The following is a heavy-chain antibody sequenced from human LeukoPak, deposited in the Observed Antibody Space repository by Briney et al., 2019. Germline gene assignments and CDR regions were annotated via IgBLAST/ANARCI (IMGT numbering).Heavy chain of an antibody. CDR2: ISYDGSNK. J-gene: IGHJ3*02. CDR3: ARGGTGATRDDTFDI. V-gene: IGHV3-30*03. Sequence: PGGSLRLSCAASGLIFSSCGMHWVRQAPGKGLEWVAVISYDGSNKYYADSMKGRFTISRDSSKNTLYLQMNSLRAEDTAVYYCARGGTGATRDDTFDIWGQGAMVTVSS. CDR1: GLIFSSCG. D-gene: IGHD1-26*01.